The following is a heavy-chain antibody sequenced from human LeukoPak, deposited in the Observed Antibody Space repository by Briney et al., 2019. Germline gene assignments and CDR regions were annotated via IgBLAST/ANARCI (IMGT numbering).Heavy chain of an antibody. CDR2: TNHSGST. J-gene: IGHJ4*02. Sequence: SETLSLTCAVYGGSFSGYYWSWIRQPPGKGLGWIGETNHSGSTNYNPSLKSRVTISVDTSKNQFSLKLSSVTAADTAVYYCALYYYDSSGYYTFDYWGQGTLVTVSS. CDR3: ALYYYDSSGYYTFDY. D-gene: IGHD3-22*01. CDR1: GGSFSGYY. V-gene: IGHV4-34*01.